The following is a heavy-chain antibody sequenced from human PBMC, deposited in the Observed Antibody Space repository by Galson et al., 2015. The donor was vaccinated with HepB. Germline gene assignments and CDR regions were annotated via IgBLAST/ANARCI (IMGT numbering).Heavy chain of an antibody. CDR3: AKDMGRGWHGAFDI. CDR1: GFTFDDYA. D-gene: IGHD6-19*01. V-gene: IGHV3-43D*03. J-gene: IGHJ3*02. CDR2: ISWDGGST. Sequence: SLRLSCAASGFTFDDYAMHWVRQAPGKGLEWVSLISWDGGSTYYADSVKGRFTISRDNSKNSLYLQMNSLRAEDTALYYCAKDMGRGWHGAFDIWGQGTMVTVSS.